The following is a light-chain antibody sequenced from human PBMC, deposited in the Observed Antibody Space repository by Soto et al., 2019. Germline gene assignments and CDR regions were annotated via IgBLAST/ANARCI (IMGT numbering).Light chain of an antibody. CDR1: RTDVADGYDY. Sequence: QSVLTQPVSVYGSPVQSIAISCTGVRTDVADGYDYVSWYQQHPGQAPQLIIYDVSNRPSGVSDRFSGSKSGNTASLTISGLQAEDEAEYYCTSYTSSTPFYGFGTGTKVTVL. J-gene: IGLJ1*01. CDR2: DVS. CDR3: TSYTSSTPFYG. V-gene: IGLV2-14*03.